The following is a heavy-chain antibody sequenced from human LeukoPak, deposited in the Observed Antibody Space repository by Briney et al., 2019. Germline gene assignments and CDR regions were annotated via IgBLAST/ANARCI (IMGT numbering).Heavy chain of an antibody. CDR3: ARHHFQLSALDY. CDR2: MHASGNT. D-gene: IGHD2-2*01. V-gene: IGHV4-61*02. J-gene: IGHJ4*02. CDR1: GDSISSTSGYY. Sequence: SQTLSLTRTVSGDSISSTSGYYWSWIRQPAGKGLEWIGRMHASGNTNYNPSLKSRVTISVDTSKNQFSLKLSSVTAADTAVYYCARHHFQLSALDYWGQGTLVTVSS.